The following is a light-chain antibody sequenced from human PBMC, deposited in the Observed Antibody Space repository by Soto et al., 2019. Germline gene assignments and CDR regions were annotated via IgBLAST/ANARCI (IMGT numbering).Light chain of an antibody. CDR1: TGAVTSGHY. CDR2: DTS. CDR3: LLSYSGTRPVV. Sequence: QAVVTQEPSLTVSPGGTVTLTCDSSTGAVTSGHYPYWFQQKPGQAPRTLIYDTSNRHSWTPARFSGSLLGGKAALTLSGAQPEDEAEYYCLLSYSGTRPVVFGGGTKVTVL. J-gene: IGLJ2*01. V-gene: IGLV7-46*01.